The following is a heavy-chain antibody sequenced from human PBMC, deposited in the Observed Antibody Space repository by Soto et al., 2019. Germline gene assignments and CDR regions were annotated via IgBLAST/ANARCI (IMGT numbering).Heavy chain of an antibody. D-gene: IGHD3-22*01. CDR3: ARAGEIYYDSSGYYRNYYGMYX. V-gene: IGHV4-34*01. J-gene: IGHJ6*02. Sequence: SETLSLTFAVYGGSFSGCYWSWIRQPPGKGLEWILEINHSGSTNYNPSLKSLVTISVDTSKNQCSLKLSSVTAADTAVYYCARAGEIYYDSSGYYRNYYGMYXWGQVTLVTVS. CDR2: INHSGST. CDR1: GGSFSGCY.